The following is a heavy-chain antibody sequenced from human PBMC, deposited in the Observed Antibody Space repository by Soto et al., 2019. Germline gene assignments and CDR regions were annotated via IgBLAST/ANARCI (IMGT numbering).Heavy chain of an antibody. V-gene: IGHV1-69*13. J-gene: IGHJ6*02. CDR2: IIPRSATS. CDR1: GDTFSTYT. D-gene: IGHD3-3*01. CDR3: ARLGITIFGVVTPGSYYYYGMDV. Sequence: ASVKVSCKASGDTFSTYTITWMRQAPGQGLEWMGGIIPRSATSNYAQKFQGRVTITADESTSTAYMELSSLRSEDTAVYYCARLGITIFGVVTPGSYYYYGMDVWGQGTTVTVSS.